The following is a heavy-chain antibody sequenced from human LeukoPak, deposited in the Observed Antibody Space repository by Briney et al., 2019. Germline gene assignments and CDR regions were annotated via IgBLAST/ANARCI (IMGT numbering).Heavy chain of an antibody. CDR1: GGSFSGYY. J-gene: IGHJ4*02. CDR3: ARDGSSGWYEI. V-gene: IGHV4-34*01. D-gene: IGHD6-19*01. CDR2: INHSGST. Sequence: PSETLSLTCAVYGGSFSGYYWSWLRQPPGKGLEWIGEINHSGSTNYNPSLKSRVTISVDTSKNQFSLKLSSVTAADTAVYYCARDGSSGWYEIWGQGTLVTVSS.